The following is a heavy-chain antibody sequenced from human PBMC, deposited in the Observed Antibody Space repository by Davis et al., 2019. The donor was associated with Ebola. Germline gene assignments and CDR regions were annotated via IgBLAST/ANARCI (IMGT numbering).Heavy chain of an antibody. D-gene: IGHD4-17*01. CDR1: GFTFSSYA. CDR3: AKGGWGMTTVTRNFDY. J-gene: IGHJ4*02. V-gene: IGHV3-23*01. CDR2: ISGSGGST. Sequence: GESLKISCAASGFTFSSYAMSWVRQAPGKGLEWVSAISGSGGSTYYADSVKGRFTISRDNSKNTLYLQMNSLRAEDTAVYYCAKGGWGMTTVTRNFDYWGQGTLVTVSS.